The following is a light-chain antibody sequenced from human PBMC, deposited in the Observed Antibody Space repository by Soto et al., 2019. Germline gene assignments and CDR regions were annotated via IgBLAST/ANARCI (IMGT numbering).Light chain of an antibody. CDR1: YSNIGNTV. J-gene: IGLJ3*02. CDR2: NND. CDR3: AAWDDGLNVWV. Sequence: QSVLTQPPSASGTPGQGVTISCSGSYSNIGNTVVAWYHLLPGTAPRLLIYNNDQRPSGVPDRFSGSKSGTSASLTISGLQSADEAGYYCAAWDDGLNVWVFGGGTKVTVL. V-gene: IGLV1-44*01.